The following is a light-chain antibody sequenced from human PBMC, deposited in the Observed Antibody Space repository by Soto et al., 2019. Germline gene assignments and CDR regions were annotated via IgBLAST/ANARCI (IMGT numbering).Light chain of an antibody. CDR3: LQHNSYPLT. CDR1: QGIRND. V-gene: IGKV1-17*01. J-gene: IGKJ3*01. Sequence: DTQMTQSPSSLSASVGDRVTITCRASQGIRNDLGWYQQKPGKAPKHLISTASSLESRVPSRFSGSGSGTEFTLTISSLQSEDFATYYGLQHNSYPLTCGPGTKVDIK. CDR2: TAS.